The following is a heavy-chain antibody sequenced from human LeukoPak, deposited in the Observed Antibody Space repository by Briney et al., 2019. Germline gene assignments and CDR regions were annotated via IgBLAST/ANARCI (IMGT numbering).Heavy chain of an antibody. J-gene: IGHJ4*02. CDR3: AKAADLLWFGDGPGFDY. V-gene: IGHV3-23*01. Sequence: GWSLRLSCAASGFTFSSYAMSWVRQAPGKGLEWVSAISGSGGSTYYADSVKGRFTISRDNSKNTLYLQMNSLRAEDTAVYYCAKAADLLWFGDGPGFDYWGQGTLVTVSS. D-gene: IGHD3-10*01. CDR1: GFTFSSYA. CDR2: ISGSGGST.